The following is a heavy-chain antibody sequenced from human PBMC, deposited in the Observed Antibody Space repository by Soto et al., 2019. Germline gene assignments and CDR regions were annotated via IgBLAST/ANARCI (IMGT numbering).Heavy chain of an antibody. Sequence: GGSLRLSCAASGFTFSSYGMHWVRQAPGKGLEWVAVISYDGSNKYYADSVKGRFTISRDNSKNTLYLQMNSLRAEDTAVYYCAKALGVAAFDYWGQGTLVTVSS. D-gene: IGHD2-15*01. CDR3: AKALGVAAFDY. V-gene: IGHV3-30*18. CDR2: ISYDGSNK. CDR1: GFTFSSYG. J-gene: IGHJ4*02.